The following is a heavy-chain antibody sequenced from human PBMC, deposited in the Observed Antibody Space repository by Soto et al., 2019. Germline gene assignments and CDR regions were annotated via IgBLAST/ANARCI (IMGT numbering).Heavy chain of an antibody. Sequence: LSLTCTVSGGSISSYYWSWIRQPPGKGLEWIAYIYYSGSTNYNPSLKSRVTISVDTSKNQFSLKVSSVTAADTAVYYCARVPGYSYGYGWFDSWGQGTLVTVSS. CDR1: GGSISSYY. CDR2: IYYSGST. CDR3: ARVPGYSYGYGWFDS. J-gene: IGHJ5*01. D-gene: IGHD5-18*01. V-gene: IGHV4-59*01.